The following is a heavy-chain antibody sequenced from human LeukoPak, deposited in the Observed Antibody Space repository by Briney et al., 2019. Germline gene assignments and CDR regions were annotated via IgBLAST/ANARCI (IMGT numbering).Heavy chain of an antibody. CDR2: MNPNSGNT. V-gene: IGHV1-8*01. CDR1: GYTFTSYD. J-gene: IGHJ5*02. CDR3: ARGRYSYGENSWFDP. Sequence: ASVKVSCKASGYTFTSYDINWVRQATGQGLEWMGWMNPNSGNTGYAQKFQGRVTMTRNTSISTAYMELSSLRSEDTAVYYCARGRYSYGENSWFDPWGQGTLVTVSS. D-gene: IGHD5-18*01.